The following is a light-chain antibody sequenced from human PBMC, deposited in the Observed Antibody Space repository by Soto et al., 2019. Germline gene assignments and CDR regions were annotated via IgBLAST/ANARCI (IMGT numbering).Light chain of an antibody. CDR3: QQRSNWPRT. J-gene: IGKJ1*01. CDR2: DAS. Sequence: EIVLTQSPATLSLSPGERATLSCRASQSVSSYLAWYQQKPGQAPRLLIYDASNRATGIPARFSGSGSGTEFTLKISSLEPEDFEVYYCQQRSNWPRTFGQGTKVEIK. V-gene: IGKV3-11*01. CDR1: QSVSSY.